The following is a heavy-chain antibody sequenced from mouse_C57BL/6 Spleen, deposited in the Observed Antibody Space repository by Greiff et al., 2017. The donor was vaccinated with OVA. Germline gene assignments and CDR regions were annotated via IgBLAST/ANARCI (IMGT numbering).Heavy chain of an antibody. J-gene: IGHJ2*01. CDR2: IDPSDSYT. CDR1: GYTFTSYW. V-gene: IGHV1-69*01. D-gene: IGHD3-1*01. CDR3: ARGDPLGAMDY. Sequence: QVQLQQPGAELVMPGASVKLSCKASGYTFTSYWMHWVKQRPGQGLEWIGEIDPSDSYTNYNQKFKGKSTLTVDKSSSTAYMQLSSLTSEDSAVYYCARGDPLGAMDYWGQGTTLTVSS.